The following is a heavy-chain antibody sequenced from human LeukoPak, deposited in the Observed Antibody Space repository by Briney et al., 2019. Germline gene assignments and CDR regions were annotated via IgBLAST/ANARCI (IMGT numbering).Heavy chain of an antibody. CDR2: IWYDGSNK. V-gene: IGHV3-33*01. Sequence: GGSLRLSCAASGFTFSSYGMHWVRQAPGKGVEWVAVIWYDGSNKYYADSVKGRFTISRDNSKNTLYLQMNSLRAEDTAVYYCARSDSSGWRTDNWFDPWGQGTLVTVSS. D-gene: IGHD6-19*01. J-gene: IGHJ5*02. CDR3: ARSDSSGWRTDNWFDP. CDR1: GFTFSSYG.